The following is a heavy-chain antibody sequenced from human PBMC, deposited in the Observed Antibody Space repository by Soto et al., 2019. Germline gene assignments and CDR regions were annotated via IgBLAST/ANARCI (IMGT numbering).Heavy chain of an antibody. Sequence: SGGSLRLSCAASGFTVSSHYMSWVRQAPGKGLEWVSVINSGGATYYADSVKGRFTISRDNSRNTLYLQMSSLRAEDTAVYYCAREVYCSSSSCQVRYGMDVWGQGTTVTVSS. CDR2: INSGGAT. V-gene: IGHV3-53*01. CDR1: GFTVSSHY. CDR3: AREVYCSSSSCQVRYGMDV. D-gene: IGHD2-2*01. J-gene: IGHJ6*02.